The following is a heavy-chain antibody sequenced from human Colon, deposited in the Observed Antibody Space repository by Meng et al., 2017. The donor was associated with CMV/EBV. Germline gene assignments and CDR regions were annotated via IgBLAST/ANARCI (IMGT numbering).Heavy chain of an antibody. CDR2: VYYSGST. CDR3: TRGNTALWDNDH. D-gene: IGHD3-16*01. J-gene: IGHJ4*02. Sequence: ESLKISCRVSGASVNSDNNYWSWIRQPPGKGLEFIGYVYYSGSTNYNPFFKGRVTISIDTSKNQFSLKLASVTAADTAIYYCTRGNTALWDNDHWGQGTLVTVSS. V-gene: IGHV4-61*01. CDR1: GASVNSDNNY.